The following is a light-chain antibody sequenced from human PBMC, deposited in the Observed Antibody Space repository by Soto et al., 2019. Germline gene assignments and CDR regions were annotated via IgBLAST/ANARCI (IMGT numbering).Light chain of an antibody. V-gene: IGLV2-8*01. Sequence: QSVLTQPASVSGSPGQSITISCTGTSSDIGAYNYVSWYQQHPGKAPKLMIYEVGKRPSGVPDRFSGSKSGNTASLTISGLQAEDEADYYCSSYAGYNNFDVFGTGTKVTVL. CDR1: SSDIGAYNY. CDR2: EVG. J-gene: IGLJ1*01. CDR3: SSYAGYNNFDV.